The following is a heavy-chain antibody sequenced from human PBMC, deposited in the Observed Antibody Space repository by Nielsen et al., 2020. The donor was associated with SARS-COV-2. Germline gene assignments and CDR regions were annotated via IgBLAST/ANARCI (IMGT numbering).Heavy chain of an antibody. Sequence: KVSCKGSGYSFTSYWIGWVRQMPGKGLEWMGIIYPGDSDTRYSPSFQGQVTISADKSISTAYLQWSSLKASDTAMYYCASWACGGDCYSYAFDIWGQGTMVTVSS. CDR1: GYSFTSYW. J-gene: IGHJ3*02. CDR2: IYPGDSDT. V-gene: IGHV5-51*01. CDR3: ASWACGGDCYSYAFDI. D-gene: IGHD2-21*02.